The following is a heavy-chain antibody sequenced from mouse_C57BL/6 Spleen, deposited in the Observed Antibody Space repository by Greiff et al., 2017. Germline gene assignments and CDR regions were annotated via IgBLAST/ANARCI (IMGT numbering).Heavy chain of an antibody. D-gene: IGHD4-1*01. V-gene: IGHV14-4*01. CDR2: IDPENGDT. CDR3: TTGLGRG. CDR1: GFNIKDDY. Sequence: VQLKESGAELVRPGASVKLSCTASGFNIKDDYMHWVKQRPEQGLEWIGWIDPENGDTEYASKFQGKATITADTSSNTAYLQLSSLTSEDTAVYYCTTGLGRGWGQGTLVTVSA. J-gene: IGHJ3*01.